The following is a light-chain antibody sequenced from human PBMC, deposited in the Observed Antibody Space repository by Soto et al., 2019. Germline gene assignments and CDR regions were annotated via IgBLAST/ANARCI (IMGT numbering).Light chain of an antibody. V-gene: IGKV3-20*01. CDR1: QSVSSSY. CDR2: GTS. CDR3: QQYGSSPPVT. Sequence: EIVLTQSPGTLSLSPGERATLSCRASQSVSSSYLAWYQQKPGQAPRLLIYGTSGRATGIPDRFSGSASGTDCTLTISRLEPEDFAVYYCQQYGSSPPVTLGQGTRLESK. J-gene: IGKJ5*01.